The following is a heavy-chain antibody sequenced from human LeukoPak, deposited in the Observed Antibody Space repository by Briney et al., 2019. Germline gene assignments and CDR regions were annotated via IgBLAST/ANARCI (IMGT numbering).Heavy chain of an antibody. CDR1: GFTYSSYW. CDR3: ARVPMITFGGVIVSFPHFDY. Sequence: GGSLRLSCAASGFTYSSYWMSWVRQAPGKGLEWVANINQDGSEKNYVDSVRGRFTISRDNAKNPLYLQMNSLRAEDTAVYYCARVPMITFGGVIVSFPHFDYWGQGTLVTVSS. D-gene: IGHD3-16*02. J-gene: IGHJ4*02. CDR2: INQDGSEK. V-gene: IGHV3-7*01.